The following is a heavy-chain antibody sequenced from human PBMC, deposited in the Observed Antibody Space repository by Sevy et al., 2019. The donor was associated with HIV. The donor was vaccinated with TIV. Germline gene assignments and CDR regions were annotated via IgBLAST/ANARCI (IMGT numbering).Heavy chain of an antibody. CDR3: ARDGDYDFWSGYLFDY. V-gene: IGHV3-30*04. J-gene: IGHJ4*02. CDR2: ISYDGSNK. Sequence: GGSLRLSCAASGFTFSSYAMHWVRQAPGKGLEWVAVISYDGSNKYYADSVKGRFTISRDNSQNTLYLQMNSLRAEDTAVYYCARDGDYDFWSGYLFDYWGQGTLVTVSS. D-gene: IGHD3-3*01. CDR1: GFTFSSYA.